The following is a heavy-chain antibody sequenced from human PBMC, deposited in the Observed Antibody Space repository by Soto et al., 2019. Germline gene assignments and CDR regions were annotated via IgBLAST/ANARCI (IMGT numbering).Heavy chain of an antibody. V-gene: IGHV3-48*02. Sequence: HPGGSLKLSCAASGFTFSSYSMNWVRQAPGKGLEWVSYISSSSSTIYYADSVKGRFTISRDNAKNSLYLQMNSLRDEDTAVYYCARDSRVVIMEYPYYYGMDVWGQGTTVTVSS. D-gene: IGHD3-3*01. J-gene: IGHJ6*02. CDR3: ARDSRVVIMEYPYYYGMDV. CDR1: GFTFSSYS. CDR2: ISSSSSTI.